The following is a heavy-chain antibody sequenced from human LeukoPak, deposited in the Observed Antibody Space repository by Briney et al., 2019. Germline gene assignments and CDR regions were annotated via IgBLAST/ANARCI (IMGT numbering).Heavy chain of an antibody. CDR1: GGSISSYY. CDR2: IYYSGST. D-gene: IGHD4-17*01. Sequence: SETLSLTCTVSGGSISSYYWSWIRQPPGKGLEWIGYIYYSGSTNYNPSLKSRVTISVDTSKNQFSLKLSSVTAADTAVYYCARHIAAVTTNEYYYYYGMDVWGQGTTVTVSS. CDR3: ARHIAAVTTNEYYYYYGMDV. V-gene: IGHV4-59*08. J-gene: IGHJ6*02.